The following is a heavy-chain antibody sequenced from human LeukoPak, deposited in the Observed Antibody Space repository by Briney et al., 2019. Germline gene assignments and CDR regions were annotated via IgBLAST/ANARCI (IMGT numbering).Heavy chain of an antibody. D-gene: IGHD1-26*01. CDR3: ASEWELGGYFDY. J-gene: IGHJ4*02. CDR2: ISYDGSNK. V-gene: IGHV3-30-3*01. CDR1: GFTFSSYA. Sequence: GGSLRLSCAASGFTFSSYAMHWVRQAPGKGLEWVAVISYDGSNKYYADSVKGRFTISRDNSKNTLYLQMNSLRAEDTAVYYCASEWELGGYFDYWGQGTLVTVSS.